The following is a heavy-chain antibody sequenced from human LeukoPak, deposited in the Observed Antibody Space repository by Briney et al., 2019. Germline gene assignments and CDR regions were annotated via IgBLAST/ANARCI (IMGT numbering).Heavy chain of an antibody. J-gene: IGHJ4*02. Sequence: QTGGSLRLSCAASGFTFSDYALTWVRQAPGKGLEWVANIKRDGIEKHYVDSVKGRFTISRDNAKNSLYLQMDSLRVEDTAVYFCARGVYSLGSYWGQGTLVTVSS. D-gene: IGHD4-11*01. CDR2: IKRDGIEK. CDR3: ARGVYSLGSY. CDR1: GFTFSDYA. V-gene: IGHV3-7*01.